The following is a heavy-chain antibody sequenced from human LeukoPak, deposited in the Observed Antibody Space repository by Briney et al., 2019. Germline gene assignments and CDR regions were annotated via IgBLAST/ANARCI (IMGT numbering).Heavy chain of an antibody. CDR2: ISWNSGSI. Sequence: PGRSLTLSCAASGFTFDDYAMHWVRQAPGKGLEWVSGISWNSGSIGNADSVKGRFTISRDNAKNSLYLQMNSLRAEDTALYYCAKDGGTYGGNSEDWYFDLWGRGTLVTVSS. V-gene: IGHV3-9*01. D-gene: IGHD4-23*01. J-gene: IGHJ2*01. CDR1: GFTFDDYA. CDR3: AKDGGTYGGNSEDWYFDL.